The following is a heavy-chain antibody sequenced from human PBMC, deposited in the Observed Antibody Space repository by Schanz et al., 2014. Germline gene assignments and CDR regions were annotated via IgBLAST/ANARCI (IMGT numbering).Heavy chain of an antibody. CDR2: ISSTSTYL. J-gene: IGHJ4*02. Sequence: EEQLLESGGALVQPGGSLRLSCAASGFTFSSYAMSWVRQAPGKGLEWVSAISSTSTYLYYADSVKGRFTISRDSARNSLYLQMSSLRAEDTAVYYCARGTPFLCDYWGQGTLVTVSS. CDR1: GFTFSSYA. V-gene: IGHV3-21*01. D-gene: IGHD3-16*01. CDR3: ARGTPFLCDY.